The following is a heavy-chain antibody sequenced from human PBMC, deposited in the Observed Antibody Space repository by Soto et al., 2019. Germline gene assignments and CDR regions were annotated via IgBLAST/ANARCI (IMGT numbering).Heavy chain of an antibody. D-gene: IGHD6-19*01. V-gene: IGHV3-23*01. J-gene: IGHJ4*02. CDR2: FGGTSGNT. CDR1: GFPFSSCI. CDR3: AKRAAGSYYFDY. Sequence: PGGSLRLSCAASGFPFSSCIMSWVRQAPGKGLEWVSTFGGTSGNTYYADSVKGRFTISRDNSKNTLYLQMSGLRPEDTAVYYCAKRAAGSYYFDYWGQGNLVTGSS.